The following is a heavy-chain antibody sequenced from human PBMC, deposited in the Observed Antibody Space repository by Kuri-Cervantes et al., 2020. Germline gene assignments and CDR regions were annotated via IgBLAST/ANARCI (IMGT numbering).Heavy chain of an antibody. CDR1: GGTFSSYA. CDR2: IIPIFGTA. J-gene: IGHJ3*02. CDR3: ARDGHTFPAAFDI. D-gene: IGHD2-2*02. Sequence: SVKVSCKASGGTFSSYAISWVRQAPGQGLEWMGGIIPIFGTANYAQKFQGRVTITADESTSTAYMGLSSLRSEDTAVYYCARDGHTFPAAFDIWGQGTMVTVSS. V-gene: IGHV1-69*13.